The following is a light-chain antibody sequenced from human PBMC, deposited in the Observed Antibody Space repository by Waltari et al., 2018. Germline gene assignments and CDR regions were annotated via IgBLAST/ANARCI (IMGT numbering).Light chain of an antibody. Sequence: QAVVNQEPSLTFYPGGTVNLTCCTSTLAVTSVYSPYWFHQKPGQSPRTLIYDTTNKHSGTPARFSGSLSGCKAALTLSGAQPEDEAEYYCLVSYSGVRVFGGGTKLTVL. CDR1: TLAVTSVYS. J-gene: IGLJ3*02. CDR2: DTT. V-gene: IGLV7-46*01. CDR3: LVSYSGVRV.